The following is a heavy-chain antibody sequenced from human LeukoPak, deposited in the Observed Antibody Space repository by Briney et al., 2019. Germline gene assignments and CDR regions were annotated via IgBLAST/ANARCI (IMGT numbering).Heavy chain of an antibody. V-gene: IGHV1-2*02. Sequence: GASVKVSCKASGYTFTGYYMHWVRQAPGQGLEWMGWINPNSGGTNYAQKFQGRVTMTRDTSIGTAYMELSRLRSDDTAVYYCASRPYCSGGSCYYGWFDPWGQGTLVTVSS. CDR2: INPNSGGT. CDR1: GYTFTGYY. J-gene: IGHJ5*02. D-gene: IGHD2-15*01. CDR3: ASRPYCSGGSCYYGWFDP.